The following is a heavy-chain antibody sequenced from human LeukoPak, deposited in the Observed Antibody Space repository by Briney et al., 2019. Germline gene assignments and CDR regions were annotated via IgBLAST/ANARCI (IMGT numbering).Heavy chain of an antibody. D-gene: IGHD5-12*01. Sequence: PGGSLRLSCAASGFTFSSFWMSWVRQAPGKGLEWVANIKQDGSEKYYVDSVKGRFTISRDNAKNSLYLQMNSLRAEDTAVYYCARASGYSGYDWVDYWGQGTLVTVSS. J-gene: IGHJ4*02. V-gene: IGHV3-7*05. CDR1: GFTFSSFW. CDR2: IKQDGSEK. CDR3: ARASGYSGYDWVDY.